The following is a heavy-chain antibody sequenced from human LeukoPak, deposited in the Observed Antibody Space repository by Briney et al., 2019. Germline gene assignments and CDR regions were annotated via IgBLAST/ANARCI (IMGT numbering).Heavy chain of an antibody. CDR1: GFTFSHYG. CDR2: VSYIGSNP. V-gene: IGHV3-30*03. CDR3: ERVPRWELVGDFVY. J-gene: IGHJ4*02. D-gene: IGHD4-23*01. Sequence: PGGSLRLSCAASGFTFSHYGMHWVRQAPGQGLEWVALVSYIGSNPYYADSVKGGVTISTDNSTNIVYLQMHTHRVEDGAMFFCERVPRWELVGDFVYWGQGALVTVSS.